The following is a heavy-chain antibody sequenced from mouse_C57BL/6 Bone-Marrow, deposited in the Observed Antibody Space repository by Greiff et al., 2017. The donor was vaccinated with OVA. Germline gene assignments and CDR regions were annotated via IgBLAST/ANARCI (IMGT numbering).Heavy chain of an antibody. CDR1: GYTFTSYG. J-gene: IGHJ1*03. V-gene: IGHV1-81*01. CDR2: IYPRSGNT. Sequence: VKLQESGAELARPGASVKLSCKASGYTFTSYGISWVKQRTGQGLEWIGEIYPRSGNTYYNEKFKGKATLTADKSSSTAYMELRSLTSEDSAVYFCARVTTVVAPYWYFDVWGTGTTVTVSS. D-gene: IGHD1-1*01. CDR3: ARVTTVVAPYWYFDV.